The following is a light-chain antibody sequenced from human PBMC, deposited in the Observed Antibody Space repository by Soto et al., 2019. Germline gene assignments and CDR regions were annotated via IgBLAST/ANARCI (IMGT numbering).Light chain of an antibody. CDR1: QSISNW. J-gene: IGKJ1*01. CDR3: QQYNYYSPPCT. CDR2: KAP. V-gene: IGKV1-5*03. Sequence: DIQMTQSPSTLSASVGDRVTITCRASQSISNWLAWYQQKPGKAPKLLIYKAPSLESGVTSRFSGSGSGTEVTLTISSRQHDDFATYDWQQYNYYSPPCTFGQGTKVEIK.